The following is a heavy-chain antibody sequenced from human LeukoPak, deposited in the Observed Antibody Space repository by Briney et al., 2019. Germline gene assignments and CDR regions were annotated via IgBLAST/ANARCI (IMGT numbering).Heavy chain of an antibody. D-gene: IGHD3-10*01. V-gene: IGHV3-30*18. CDR3: AKDFPLLWFGEGWDAFDI. CDR2: ISYDGSNK. Sequence: PGRSLRLSCAASGFTFSSYGMHWVRQAPGKGLEWVAVISYDGSNKYYADSVKGRFTISRDNSKNTLYLQMNSLRAEDTAVYYCAKDFPLLWFGEGWDAFDIWGQGTMVTVSS. CDR1: GFTFSSYG. J-gene: IGHJ3*02.